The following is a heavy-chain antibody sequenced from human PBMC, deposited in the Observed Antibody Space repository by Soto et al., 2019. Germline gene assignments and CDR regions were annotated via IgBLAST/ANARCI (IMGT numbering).Heavy chain of an antibody. CDR3: ANDGSGSYYNLPFDY. J-gene: IGHJ4*02. CDR1: GFTFSSYA. D-gene: IGHD3-10*01. V-gene: IGHV3-64*04. Sequence: GGSLRLSCSASGFTFSSYAMHWVRQAPGKGLDYVSAISSSGGSTYYADSVKGRFTISRDNSKNTLYLQMNSLRAEDTAVYYCANDGSGSYYNLPFDYWGQGTLVTVSS. CDR2: ISSSGGST.